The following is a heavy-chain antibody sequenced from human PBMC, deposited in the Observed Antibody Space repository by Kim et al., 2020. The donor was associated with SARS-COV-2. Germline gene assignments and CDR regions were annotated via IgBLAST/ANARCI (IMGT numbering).Heavy chain of an antibody. CDR2: IDPNSGVT. D-gene: IGHD5-12*01. CDR1: GYIFTGYY. J-gene: IGHJ4*02. V-gene: IGHV1-2*06. CDR3: ARGVHARPTTSDFDY. Sequence: ASVKVSCKPSGYIFTGYYMHWVRQAPGQGLEWMGRIDPNSGVTNYPQKFQGRVTMTRDTSISTAYMELSWLRSDDTAVYYCARGVHARPTTSDFDYWGQGTLVSVSS.